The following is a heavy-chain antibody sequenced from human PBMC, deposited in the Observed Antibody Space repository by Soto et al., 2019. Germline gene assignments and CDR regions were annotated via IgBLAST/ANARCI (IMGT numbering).Heavy chain of an antibody. D-gene: IGHD2-21*02. CDR2: ISYDGSNK. CDR1: GFTFSSYG. J-gene: IGHJ4*02. V-gene: IGHV3-30*18. Sequence: GGSLRLSCAASGFTFSSYGMHWVRQAPGKGLEWVAVISYDGSNKYYADSVKGRFTISRDNSKNTLYLQMNSLRAEDTAVYYCAKVARAYCGGDCRYYFDYWGQGTLVTVSS. CDR3: AKVARAYCGGDCRYYFDY.